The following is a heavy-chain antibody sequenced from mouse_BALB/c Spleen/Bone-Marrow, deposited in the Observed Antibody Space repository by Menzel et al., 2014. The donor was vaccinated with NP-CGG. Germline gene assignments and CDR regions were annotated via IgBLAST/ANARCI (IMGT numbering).Heavy chain of an antibody. D-gene: IGHD1-1*01. Sequence: QVQLQQSGPELVRPGVSVKISCKGSGYTFTDYAMHWVKQSHAKSPEWIGVISTYSGNTNYNQKFKGKATMTVDRSSSTAYKELARLTSEDSAIYYCARAGYGSSYDWFAYWGQGTLVTVSA. V-gene: IGHV1-67*01. CDR2: ISTYSGNT. CDR1: GYTFTDYA. CDR3: ARAGYGSSYDWFAY. J-gene: IGHJ3*01.